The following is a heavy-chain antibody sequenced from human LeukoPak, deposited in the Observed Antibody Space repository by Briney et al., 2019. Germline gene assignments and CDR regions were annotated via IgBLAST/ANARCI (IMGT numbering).Heavy chain of an antibody. J-gene: IGHJ4*02. D-gene: IGHD6-19*01. CDR1: GFTVSGNY. CDR3: ANSLDLAVTGNDY. CDR2: VYSGVST. Sequence: RAGGSLRLSCAASGFTVSGNYISWLRQAPGKGLEWVSVVYSGVSTYYADSVKGRFTISRDSSKNTLYLQMDSLRAEDTAVYYCANSLDLAVTGNDYWGQGTLVTVSS. V-gene: IGHV3-53*01.